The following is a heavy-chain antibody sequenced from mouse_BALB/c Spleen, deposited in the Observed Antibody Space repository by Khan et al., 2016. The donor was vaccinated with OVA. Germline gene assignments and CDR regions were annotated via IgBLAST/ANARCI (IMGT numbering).Heavy chain of an antibody. CDR1: GYTFSSYY. Sequence: QIQLVQSGAELVKPGASVKLSCKASGYTFSSYYMYWVKQRPGQGLEWIGEINPNNGGTNFNEKFNSKAALTVDKSSTTAYMQLSSLTSEDSAVYYCTRSGYGSFAYWGQGTLVTVST. V-gene: IGHV1S81*02. J-gene: IGHJ3*01. CDR2: INPNNGGT. CDR3: TRSGYGSFAY. D-gene: IGHD2-2*01.